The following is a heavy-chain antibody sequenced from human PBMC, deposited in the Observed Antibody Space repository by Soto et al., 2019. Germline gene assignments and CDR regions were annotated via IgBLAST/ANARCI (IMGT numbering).Heavy chain of an antibody. CDR3: ARDSPHLGDWLQKFIYYYCMDV. CDR2: ISAYNGNT. Sequence: QVQLVQSGAEVKKPGASVKVSCKASGYTFTSYGISWVRQAPGQGLEWMGWISAYNGNTNYAQKLQGRVTMTTDTSTSTAYMELRSLRSDDTAVYYCARDSPHLGDWLQKFIYYYCMDVWGQGTTVTVSS. J-gene: IGHJ6*02. CDR1: GYTFTSYG. V-gene: IGHV1-18*01. D-gene: IGHD3-9*01.